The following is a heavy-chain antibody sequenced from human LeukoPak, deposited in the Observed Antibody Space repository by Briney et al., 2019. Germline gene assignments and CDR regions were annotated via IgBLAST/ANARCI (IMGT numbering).Heavy chain of an antibody. Sequence: SQTLSLTCAFPGVILSSDRAAWDWTRQSPSRGLEWLGRTYYRSELYTDYAGSVQSRMIINPDTSKNQCSLQLNSVPPEDTAVYYCARGGSGSYPDYWGQGTLVTVSS. D-gene: IGHD1-26*01. V-gene: IGHV6-1*01. CDR1: GVILSSDRAA. CDR3: ARGGSGSYPDY. J-gene: IGHJ4*02. CDR2: TYYRSELYT.